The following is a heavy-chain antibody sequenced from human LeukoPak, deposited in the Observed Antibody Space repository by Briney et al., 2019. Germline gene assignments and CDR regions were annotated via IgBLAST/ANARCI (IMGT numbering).Heavy chain of an antibody. CDR3: AREYYDFWSGYYEYYFDY. CDR1: GLTFSSYS. V-gene: IGHV3-21*01. Sequence: PGGSLRLSCAASGLTFSSYSMNWVRQAPGKGLEWVSSISSSSSYIYYADSVKGRFTISRDNAKNSLYLQMNSLRAEDTAVYYCAREYYDFWSGYYEYYFDYWGQGTLVTVSS. CDR2: ISSSSSYI. J-gene: IGHJ4*02. D-gene: IGHD3-3*01.